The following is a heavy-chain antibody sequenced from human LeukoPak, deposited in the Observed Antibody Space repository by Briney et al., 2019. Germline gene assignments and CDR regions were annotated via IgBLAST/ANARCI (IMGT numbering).Heavy chain of an antibody. D-gene: IGHD3-3*01. CDR1: GFGFTNAW. CDR3: TTDFSHFDFSSGYYSY. J-gene: IGHJ4*02. CDR2: IKANIDGGAT. V-gene: IGHV3-15*01. Sequence: PGGSLRLSCAASGFGFTNAWMVWVRQAPGKGLEWIGRIKANIDGGATDLAPPVKGRFTISRDDLTRTLYLQMNSLKTEDTGVYYCTTDFSHFDFSSGYYSYWGRGSLVIVSS.